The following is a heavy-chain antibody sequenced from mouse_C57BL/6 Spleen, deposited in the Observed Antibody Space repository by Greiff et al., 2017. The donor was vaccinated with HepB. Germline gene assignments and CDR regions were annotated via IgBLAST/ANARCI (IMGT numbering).Heavy chain of an antibody. D-gene: IGHD2-3*01. Sequence: QVQLKESGAELARPGASVKMSCKASGYTFTSYTMHWVKQRPGQGLEWIGYINPSSGYTKYNQKFKDKATLTADKSSSTAYMQLSSLTSYDSAVYYCARSDVYYVDYYAMDYWGQGTSVTVSS. CDR3: ARSDVYYVDYYAMDY. CDR2: INPSSGYT. J-gene: IGHJ4*01. CDR1: GYTFTSYT. V-gene: IGHV1-4*01.